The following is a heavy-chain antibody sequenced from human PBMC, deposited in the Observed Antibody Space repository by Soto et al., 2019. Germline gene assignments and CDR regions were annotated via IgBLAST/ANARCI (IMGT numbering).Heavy chain of an antibody. J-gene: IGHJ5*02. CDR3: ARTLFGWGIWFDP. CDR2: IYYTGLS. V-gene: IGHV4-59*01. D-gene: IGHD3-10*02. Sequence: PSATLSLTCTVSGGSISSYYWSWIRQPPGKGLEWIGYIYYTGLSNSNPSLNSRVTMSVDTSKNQFSLKLSSVTAADTAVYYCARTLFGWGIWFDPWGQGTLVTVSS. CDR1: GGSISSYY.